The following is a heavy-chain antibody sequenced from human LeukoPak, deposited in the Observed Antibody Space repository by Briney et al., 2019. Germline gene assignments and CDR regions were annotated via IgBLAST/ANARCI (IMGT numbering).Heavy chain of an antibody. J-gene: IGHJ4*02. CDR2: IWYGGSNK. Sequence: PGGSLRLSCAASGFTFSSYGMHWVRQAPGKGLEWVAVIWYGGSNKYYADSVKGRFTISRDNSKNTLYLQMNSLRAEDTAVYYCAKDLDIWGQGTLVTVSS. CDR3: AKDLDI. V-gene: IGHV3-30*02. D-gene: IGHD2-15*01. CDR1: GFTFSSYG.